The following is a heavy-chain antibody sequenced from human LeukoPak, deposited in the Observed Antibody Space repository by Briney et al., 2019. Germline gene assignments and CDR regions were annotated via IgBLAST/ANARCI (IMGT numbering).Heavy chain of an antibody. Sequence: GGSLRLSCAASGFTFSSYAMTWVRQAPGKGLEWVSAISSSDGSTNYAVSVKGRFTISRDNSKNTLYLQMNSLRAEDTAVYYCAKTSPLYAGIDYWGQGTLVTVSS. CDR2: ISSSDGST. V-gene: IGHV3-23*01. CDR1: GFTFSSYA. CDR3: AKTSPLYAGIDY. J-gene: IGHJ4*02. D-gene: IGHD3-10*01.